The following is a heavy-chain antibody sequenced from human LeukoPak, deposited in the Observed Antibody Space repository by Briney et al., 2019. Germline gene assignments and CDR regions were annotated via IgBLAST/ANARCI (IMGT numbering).Heavy chain of an antibody. D-gene: IGHD3-9*01. CDR2: IDPSDSYT. CDR3: ASNSDILTGPGDDY. CDR1: GYSFTSYW. Sequence: GESLKISCQGSGYSFTSYWISWVRQMPGKGLEWMGRIDPSDSYTNYSPSFQGHVAISADKSISTAYLQWSSLKASDTAMYYCASNSDILTGPGDDYWGQGTLVTVSS. V-gene: IGHV5-10-1*01. J-gene: IGHJ4*02.